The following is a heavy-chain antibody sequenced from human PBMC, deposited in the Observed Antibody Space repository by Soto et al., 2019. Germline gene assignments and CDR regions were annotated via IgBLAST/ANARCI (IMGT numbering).Heavy chain of an antibody. CDR1: GFTFRNHA. J-gene: IGHJ4*02. CDR3: AKEAEENEQVPIPGDN. D-gene: IGHD2-2*02. CDR2: ISGSGTMK. Sequence: EVQLLESGGGLVQPGGSLRLSCVASGFTFRNHAMTWVRQAPGKGLEWVSGISGSGTMKYYADSVRGHFIISKENAKNTLHLQMDNMRVEDTAVYYCAKEAEENEQVPIPGDNWCQGTLVTVSS. V-gene: IGHV3-23*01.